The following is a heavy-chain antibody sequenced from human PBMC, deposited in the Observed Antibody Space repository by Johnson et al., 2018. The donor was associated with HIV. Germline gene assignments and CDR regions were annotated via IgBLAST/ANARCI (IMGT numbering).Heavy chain of an antibody. CDR3: AKWDAFDI. J-gene: IGHJ3*02. V-gene: IGHV3-NL1*01. CDR2: IYSGGST. Sequence: QVQLVESGGGVVQPGRSLRLSCAASGFTFSSYGMHWVRQAPGKGLEWVSVIYSGGSTGYADSVKGRFTISRDNSKNTLYLQMNSLRAEDTAVYYCAKWDAFDIWGQGTMVTVSS. CDR1: GFTFSSYG.